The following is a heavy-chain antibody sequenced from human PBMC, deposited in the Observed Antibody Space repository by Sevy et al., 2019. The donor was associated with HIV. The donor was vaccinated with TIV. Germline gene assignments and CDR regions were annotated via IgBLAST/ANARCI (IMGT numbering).Heavy chain of an antibody. CDR3: AREGIVGASCAFDI. V-gene: IGHV4-4*07. D-gene: IGHD1-26*01. CDR2: IYTSGST. CDR1: GGSINSYY. J-gene: IGHJ3*02. Sequence: SETLSLTCTVSGGSINSYYWSWIRQPAGKGLEWIGRIYTSGSTNYNPSLKSRVTMSVDTSKNQFSLKLSSVTAADTAVYYCAREGIVGASCAFDIWGQGTMVTVSS.